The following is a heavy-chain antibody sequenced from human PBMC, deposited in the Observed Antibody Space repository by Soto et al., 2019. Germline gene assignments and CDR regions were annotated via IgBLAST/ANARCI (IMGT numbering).Heavy chain of an antibody. Sequence: GGSLRLSCAASGFTFSSYSMNWVRQAPGKGLEWVSSISSSSSYIYYADSVKGRFTISRDNAKNSLYLQMNSLRSEDTAVYYCARTSSIAHAGVGYWGQGTLVTVSS. V-gene: IGHV3-21*04. J-gene: IGHJ4*02. D-gene: IGHD6-6*01. CDR3: ARTSSIAHAGVGY. CDR2: ISSSSSYI. CDR1: GFTFSSYS.